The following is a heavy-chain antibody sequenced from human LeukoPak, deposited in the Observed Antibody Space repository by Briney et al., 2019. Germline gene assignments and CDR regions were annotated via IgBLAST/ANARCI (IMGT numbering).Heavy chain of an antibody. V-gene: IGHV3-7*01. D-gene: IGHD4-17*01. CDR3: ARDQPLTVSTWGYFYYYMDV. Sequence: GGTLRLSCAASGFTFSSYGMSWVRQAPGKGLEWVANIKQDGVDRYYVDSVKGRFTISRDNAKNSLYLQMNSLRAEDTAVYFCARDQPLTVSTWGYFYYYMDVWGRGTTVTVSS. CDR2: IKQDGVDR. CDR1: GFTFSSYG. J-gene: IGHJ6*03.